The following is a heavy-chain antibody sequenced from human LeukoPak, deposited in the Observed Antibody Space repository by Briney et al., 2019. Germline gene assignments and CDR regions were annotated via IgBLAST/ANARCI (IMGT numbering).Heavy chain of an antibody. CDR1: GGTFITYA. V-gene: IGHV1-69*13. J-gene: IGHJ6*02. D-gene: IGHD3-10*01. Sequence: ASVKVSCKASGGTFITYAIGWVRQAPGQGLEWMGGIIPIFGTANYAQKFEDRVTLTADESTNTAYMELNSLRSEDTAVYYCARDQGLYGSGSYYRYYYGMDVWGQGTTVTVSS. CDR2: IIPIFGTA. CDR3: ARDQGLYGSGSYYRYYYGMDV.